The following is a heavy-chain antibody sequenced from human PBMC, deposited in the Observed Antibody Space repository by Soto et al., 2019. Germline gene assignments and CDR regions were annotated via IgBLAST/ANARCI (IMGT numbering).Heavy chain of an antibody. CDR3: TAWNVLRYFDWYGMDV. D-gene: IGHD3-9*01. CDR2: IRSKANSYAT. V-gene: IGHV3-73*02. Sequence: EVQLVESGGSLGQPGGSLKLSCAASGFTFSGSAMHWVRQASGKGLEWVGRIRSKANSYATAYAASVKGRFTISRDDSKNTAYLQMNSLKTEDTAVYYCTAWNVLRYFDWYGMDVWGQGTTVTVSS. J-gene: IGHJ6*01. CDR1: GFTFSGSA.